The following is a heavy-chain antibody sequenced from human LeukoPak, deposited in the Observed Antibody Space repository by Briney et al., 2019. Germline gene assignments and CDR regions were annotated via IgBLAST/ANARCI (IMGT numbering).Heavy chain of an antibody. V-gene: IGHV1-2*02. CDR2: INPNSAGT. J-gene: IGHJ6*04. CDR1: GYTFTGYY. Sequence: GASVKVSCKASGYTFTGYYMHWVRQAPGQGLEWMGWINPNSAGTNYAQKFQGRVTMTRDTSISTAYMELSRLRSDYTAVYYCARDLIVVVVPAAPDQYYYYYGMDVWGEGTTVTVSS. D-gene: IGHD2-2*01. CDR3: ARDLIVVVVPAAPDQYYYYYGMDV.